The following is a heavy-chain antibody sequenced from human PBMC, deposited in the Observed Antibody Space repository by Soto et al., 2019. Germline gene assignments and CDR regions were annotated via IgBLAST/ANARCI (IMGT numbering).Heavy chain of an antibody. J-gene: IGHJ4*02. Sequence: GGSLRLSCAVSRFDFRNYWMSWVRQAPGKGLEWVAHIKEDGSEKYYVDFAKGRFTISRDIAKSSLYLQMSSLRVEDTAVYYCTTMYYFAFNYWGQGALVTVSS. CDR1: RFDFRNYW. CDR2: IKEDGSEK. D-gene: IGHD3-16*01. CDR3: TTMYYFAFNY. V-gene: IGHV3-7*01.